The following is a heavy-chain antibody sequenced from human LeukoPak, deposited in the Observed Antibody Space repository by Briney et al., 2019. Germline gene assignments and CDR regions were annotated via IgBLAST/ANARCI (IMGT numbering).Heavy chain of an antibody. CDR2: ISAYNGNT. D-gene: IGHD5-12*01. V-gene: IGHV1-18*01. J-gene: IGHJ6*02. CDR1: GYTFTSYG. Sequence: EASVKVSCKASGYTFTSYGISWVRQAPGQGLEWMGWISAYNGNTNYAQKLQGRVTMTTDTSTSTAYMELRSLRSDDTAVYYCARDVVGYSGYGGLPDVWGQGTTVTVSS. CDR3: ARDVVGYSGYGGLPDV.